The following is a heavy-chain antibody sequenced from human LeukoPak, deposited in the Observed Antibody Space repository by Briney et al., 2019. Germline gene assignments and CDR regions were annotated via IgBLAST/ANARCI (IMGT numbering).Heavy chain of an antibody. Sequence: GGSLRLSCSASGFTFSSYGMHWVRQAPGKGLVWVSRINSDGSITNYADSVKGRFTISRDNAKNTLYLQMNTLRTEDTAVYYCVRGQDYWGQGTLVTVSS. CDR3: VRGQDY. CDR2: INSDGSIT. V-gene: IGHV3-74*01. J-gene: IGHJ4*02. CDR1: GFTFSSYG.